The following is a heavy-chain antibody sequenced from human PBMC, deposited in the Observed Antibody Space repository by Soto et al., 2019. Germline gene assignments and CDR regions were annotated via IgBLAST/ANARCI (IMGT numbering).Heavy chain of an antibody. CDR1: GGSISSSNW. D-gene: IGHD2-2*01. CDR3: AKGRYCSSTSCPQGDWFDP. J-gene: IGHJ5*02. V-gene: IGHV4-4*02. Sequence: SETLSLTCAVSGGSISSSNWWSWVRQPPGKGLEWIGEIYHSGSTNYNPSLKSRVTISVDKSKNQFSLKLSSVTAADTALYYCAKGRYCSSTSCPQGDWFDPWGQGTPVTVSS. CDR2: IYHSGST.